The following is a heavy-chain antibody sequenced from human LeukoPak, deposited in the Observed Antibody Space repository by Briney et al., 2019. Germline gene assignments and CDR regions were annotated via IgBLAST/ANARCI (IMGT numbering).Heavy chain of an antibody. Sequence: GGSLRLSWAASGFTFSSYWMSWVRQAPGKGLNWVSSISADGDRTYSADSVKGRFSISRDNSKNTLSLQLNSLRVEDTAVYYCVKDDTVTSSFDYWGQGTLITVSS. CDR1: GFTFSSYW. CDR3: VKDDTVTSSFDY. D-gene: IGHD4-17*01. J-gene: IGHJ4*02. V-gene: IGHV3-23*01. CDR2: ISADGDRT.